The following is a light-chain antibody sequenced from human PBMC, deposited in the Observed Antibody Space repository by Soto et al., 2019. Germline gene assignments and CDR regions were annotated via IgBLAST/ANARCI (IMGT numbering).Light chain of an antibody. V-gene: IGKV3-15*01. CDR3: QQYNNWPIT. CDR1: QNIIGN. CDR2: GAS. J-gene: IGKJ5*01. Sequence: EIVMTQSPATLSVSPGARATLSCRASQNIIGNLAWYQQKPGQSPRLLIYGASTRATGIPARFSGSGSGTEFTLTISSLQSEDFEVYYCQQYNNWPITFGQGTRLEIK.